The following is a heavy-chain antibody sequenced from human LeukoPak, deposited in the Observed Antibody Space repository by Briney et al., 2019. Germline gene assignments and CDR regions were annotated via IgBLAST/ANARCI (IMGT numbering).Heavy chain of an antibody. D-gene: IGHD3-3*01. J-gene: IGHJ4*02. CDR3: ARGVPEYYDFWSGYFYYFDY. CDR2: IYYSGST. CDR1: GGSISSYY. Sequence: NPSETLSLTCTVSGGSISSYYWSWIRQPPGKGLEWIGYIYYSGSTNDNPSLKSRVTISVDTSKNQFSLKLTSVTAADTAVYYCARGVPEYYDFWSGYFYYFDYWGQGTLVTVSS. V-gene: IGHV4-59*01.